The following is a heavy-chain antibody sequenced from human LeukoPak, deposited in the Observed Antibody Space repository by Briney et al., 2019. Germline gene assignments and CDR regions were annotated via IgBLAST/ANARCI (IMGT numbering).Heavy chain of an antibody. Sequence: GGSLRLSCAASGFTFSSYSMHWVRQAPAKGLEWVSYISTLSGTRYYIDSVKGRFTISRDNSKNTLYLQMGSLRAEDMAVYYCAREASIVVRCSDYWGQGTLVTVSS. CDR2: ISTLSGTR. CDR1: GFTFSSYS. D-gene: IGHD6-6*01. J-gene: IGHJ4*02. V-gene: IGHV3-48*01. CDR3: AREASIVVRCSDY.